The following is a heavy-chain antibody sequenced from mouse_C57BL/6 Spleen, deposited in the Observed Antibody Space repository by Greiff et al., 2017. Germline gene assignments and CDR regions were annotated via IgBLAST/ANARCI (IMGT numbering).Heavy chain of an antibody. V-gene: IGHV1-4*01. Sequence: QVQLQQSGAELARPGASVKMSCKASGYTFTSYTMHWVKQRPGQGLEWIGYINPSSGSTKYNQKFKDKATLTADKSSSTAYMQLSSLTSEDSAVYYCARAAVVSQDFDVWGTGTTVTVSS. J-gene: IGHJ1*03. CDR3: ARAAVVSQDFDV. D-gene: IGHD1-1*01. CDR1: GYTFTSYT. CDR2: INPSSGST.